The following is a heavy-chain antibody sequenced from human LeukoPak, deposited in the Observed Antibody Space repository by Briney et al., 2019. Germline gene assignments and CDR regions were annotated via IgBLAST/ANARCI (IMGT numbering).Heavy chain of an antibody. CDR2: MNPISGNT. J-gene: IGHJ4*02. Sequence: ASVTVSCKASGYTFSNNDINWVRQAPGQGLEWMGWMNPISGNTVFAQKFQGRVTISRSTSISTAYMELSSLRSDDTAVYYCVRGAKCSGGGCDSKEYVYYFDYWGQGTLVTVSS. CDR1: GYTFSNND. CDR3: VRGAKCSGGGCDSKEYVYYFDY. V-gene: IGHV1-8*03. D-gene: IGHD6-25*01.